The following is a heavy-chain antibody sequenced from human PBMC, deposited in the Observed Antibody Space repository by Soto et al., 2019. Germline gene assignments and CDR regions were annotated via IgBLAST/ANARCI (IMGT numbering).Heavy chain of an antibody. D-gene: IGHD5-12*01. CDR3: ARSEKRWLQRGIDY. CDR2: IYHSGST. Sequence: KASETLSLTCTVSGGSVRDGSYYWAWLRQPPGKGLEWIGHIYHSGSTNYNPSLKSRVTISVDTSKNQFSLKLSSVTAADTAVYYCARSEKRWLQRGIDYWGQGTLVTVSS. V-gene: IGHV4-61*01. CDR1: GGSVRDGSYY. J-gene: IGHJ4*02.